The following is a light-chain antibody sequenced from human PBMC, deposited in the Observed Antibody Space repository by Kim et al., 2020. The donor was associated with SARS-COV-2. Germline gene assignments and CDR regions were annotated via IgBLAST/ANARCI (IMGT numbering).Light chain of an antibody. CDR1: KLGDKY. V-gene: IGLV3-1*01. J-gene: IGLJ3*02. CDR3: QAWDSSTAWV. CDR2: QDS. Sequence: VSPGQTASINFFGDKLGDKYACWYQQKPGQSHVLVIYQDSKRPAGIPKRFSGSNSGNTATLTISGTQAMDEADYYCQAWDSSTAWVFGGGTQLTVL.